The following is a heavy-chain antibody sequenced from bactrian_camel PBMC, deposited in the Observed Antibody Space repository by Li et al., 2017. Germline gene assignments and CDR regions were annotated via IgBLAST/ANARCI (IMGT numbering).Heavy chain of an antibody. CDR1: GFTFSTYD. CDR3: AAGWGIRPRIATLDSYEYQS. D-gene: IGHD4*01. CDR2: VNSDGSST. V-gene: IGHV3S40*01. Sequence: QLVESGGGLVQPGGSLRLSCAASGFTFSTYDMSWVRQAPGKGLEWVSGVNSDGSSTYYSDSVKGRFTITHDNAADTLFLQMNSLEPVDSAAYYCAAGWGIRPRIATLDSYEYQSWGPGTQVTVS. J-gene: IGHJ4*01.